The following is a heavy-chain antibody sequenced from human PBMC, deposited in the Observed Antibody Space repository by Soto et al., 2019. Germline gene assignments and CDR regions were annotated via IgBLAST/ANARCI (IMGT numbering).Heavy chain of an antibody. J-gene: IGHJ4*02. D-gene: IGHD2-2*01. CDR2: INPSGGST. CDR1: GYTFTSYY. Sequence: QVQLVQSGAEVKKPGASVKVSCKASGYTFTSYYMHWVRQAPGQGLEWMGIINPSGGSTSYAQKFQGRVTMTRDKSTSTVYMELSSLRSEDTAVYYCARDFVVVPSALYYFDYWGQGTLVTVSS. V-gene: IGHV1-46*03. CDR3: ARDFVVVPSALYYFDY.